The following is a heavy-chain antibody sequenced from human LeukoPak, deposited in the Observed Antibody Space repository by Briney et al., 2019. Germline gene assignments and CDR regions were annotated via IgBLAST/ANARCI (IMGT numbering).Heavy chain of an antibody. J-gene: IGHJ4*01. Sequence: PGGSLRLSCAASVFTFSSYWTSWVREAPGKGLEWVANIKQDGSEKYYVDSVKGRFTIYRDNAKNSLYLQMNSLRAEDTAVYYCARDKIVGATHFDYWGQGTLVTASS. V-gene: IGHV3-7*01. CDR1: VFTFSSYW. CDR2: IKQDGSEK. CDR3: ARDKIVGATHFDY. D-gene: IGHD1-26*01.